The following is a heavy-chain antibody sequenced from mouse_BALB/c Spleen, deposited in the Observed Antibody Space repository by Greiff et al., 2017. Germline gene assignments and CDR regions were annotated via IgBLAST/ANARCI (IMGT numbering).Heavy chain of an antibody. J-gene: IGHJ1*01. CDR3: ARVYYGSSFYFDV. V-gene: IGHV2-6-7*01. CDR1: GFSLTGYG. Sequence: VKLMESGPGLVAPSQSLSITCTVSGFSLTGYGVNWVRQPPGKGLEWLGMIWGDGSTDYNSALKSRLSISKDNSKSQVFLNMNSLQTDDTARYYCARVYYGSSFYFDVWGAGTTVTVSS. CDR2: IWGDGST. D-gene: IGHD1-1*01.